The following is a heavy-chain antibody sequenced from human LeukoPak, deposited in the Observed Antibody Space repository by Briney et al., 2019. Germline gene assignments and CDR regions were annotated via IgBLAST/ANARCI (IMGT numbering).Heavy chain of an antibody. J-gene: IGHJ4*02. V-gene: IGHV1-2*02. D-gene: IGHD5-18*01. Sequence: EAPVKVSCKASGYTFTGYYMHWVRQAPGQGLEWMGWINPNSGDTNYAQKFQGRVTMTKDTSISTAYMELNRLRSDDTAMYYCAREEYTYGFYYWGQGTLVTVSS. CDR2: INPNSGDT. CDR1: GYTFTGYY. CDR3: AREEYTYGFYY.